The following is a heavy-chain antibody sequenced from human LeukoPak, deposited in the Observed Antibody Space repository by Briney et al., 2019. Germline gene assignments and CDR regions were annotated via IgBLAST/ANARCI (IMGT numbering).Heavy chain of an antibody. J-gene: IGHJ5*02. D-gene: IGHD5-12*01. V-gene: IGHV1-2*02. CDR1: GYTFTGNY. CDR3: ARDVTIWGWLRHPLDP. Sequence: ASVKVSCTASGYTFTGNYKHWVRQAPGQGHEWMGWVNPNSGGTNYAQKFQGRVTMTRDTSISTAYMELSRLRSDDTAVYYCARDVTIWGWLRHPLDPWGQGTLVTVSS. CDR2: VNPNSGGT.